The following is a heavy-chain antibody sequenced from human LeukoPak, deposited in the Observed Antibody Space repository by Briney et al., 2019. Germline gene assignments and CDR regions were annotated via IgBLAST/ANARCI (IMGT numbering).Heavy chain of an antibody. D-gene: IGHD6-6*01. V-gene: IGHV4-34*01. Sequence: SETLSLTCAVYGGSFSGYYWSWIRQPPGKGLEWIGEINHSGSTNYNPSLKSRVTISVDTSKNQFSLKLSSVTAADTAVYYCASSLYSSLIDYWGQGTLVTVSS. CDR2: INHSGST. CDR3: ASSLYSSLIDY. CDR1: GGSFSGYY. J-gene: IGHJ4*02.